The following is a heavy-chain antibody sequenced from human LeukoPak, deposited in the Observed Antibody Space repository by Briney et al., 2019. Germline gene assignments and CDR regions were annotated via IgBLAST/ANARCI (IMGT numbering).Heavy chain of an antibody. Sequence: GGSLRLSCAASGFTFSSYAMSWVRQAPGKGLEWVSAISGSGGSTYCADSVKGRFTISRDNSKNTLYLQMNSLRAEDTAVYYCATDLVYGSGSYPGDWGQGTLVTVSS. J-gene: IGHJ4*02. CDR2: ISGSGGST. CDR1: GFTFSSYA. V-gene: IGHV3-23*01. CDR3: ATDLVYGSGSYPGD. D-gene: IGHD3-10*01.